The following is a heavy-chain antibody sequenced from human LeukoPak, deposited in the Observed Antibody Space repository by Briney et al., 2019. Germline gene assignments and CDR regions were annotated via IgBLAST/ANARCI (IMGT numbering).Heavy chain of an antibody. J-gene: IGHJ5*02. D-gene: IGHD6-19*01. CDR3: ARAGVAVAGGGWFDP. Sequence: SETLSLTCTVSGGSISSYYWSWVRQPPGKGLEWIGYIYYSGSTNYNPSLKSRVTISVDTSKNQFSLKLSSVTAADTAVYYCARAGVAVAGGGWFDPWGQGTLVTVSS. V-gene: IGHV4-59*01. CDR2: IYYSGST. CDR1: GGSISSYY.